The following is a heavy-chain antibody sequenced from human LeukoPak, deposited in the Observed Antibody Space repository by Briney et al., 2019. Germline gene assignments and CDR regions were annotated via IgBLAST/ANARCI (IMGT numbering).Heavy chain of an antibody. CDR1: GFTFSTYR. CDR2: ISSSSGTI. V-gene: IGHV3-48*04. D-gene: IGHD1-26*01. J-gene: IGHJ4*02. CDR3: AREEMGAQGY. Sequence: GGSLRLSCAASGFTFSTYRMSWVRQAPGKGLEWVSYISSSSGTIYYADSVKGRFTISRDNAKNSLYLQMNSLRAEDTAVYYCAREEMGAQGYWGQGTLVTVSS.